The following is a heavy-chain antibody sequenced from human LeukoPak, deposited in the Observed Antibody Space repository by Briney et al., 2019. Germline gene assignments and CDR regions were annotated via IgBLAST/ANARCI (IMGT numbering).Heavy chain of an antibody. J-gene: IGHJ4*02. Sequence: SGPTLMKPTPTLTLTFTFSGFSLSTRGVGVGWIRQPPGKALEWLALIYWNDDKRYSPSLKSRLTITKDTSKNQVVLTMTNMDPVDTATYYCATGYGRYYFDYWGQGTLVTVSS. CDR2: IYWNDDK. V-gene: IGHV2-5*01. CDR1: GFSLSTRGVG. CDR3: ATGYGRYYFDY. D-gene: IGHD1-1*01.